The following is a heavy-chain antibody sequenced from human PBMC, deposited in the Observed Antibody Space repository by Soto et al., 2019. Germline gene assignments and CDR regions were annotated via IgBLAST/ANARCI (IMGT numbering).Heavy chain of an antibody. CDR2: ISWNSGSI. Sequence: PGGSLRLSCAASGFTFDDYAMHWVRQAPGKGLEWVSGISWNSGSIGYADSVKGRFTISRDNAKNSLYLQMNSLRAEDTALYYCAKGYQQLPGVDPNWFDPWGQGTLVTVSS. CDR3: AKGYQQLPGVDPNWFDP. CDR1: GFTFDDYA. D-gene: IGHD6-13*01. J-gene: IGHJ5*02. V-gene: IGHV3-9*01.